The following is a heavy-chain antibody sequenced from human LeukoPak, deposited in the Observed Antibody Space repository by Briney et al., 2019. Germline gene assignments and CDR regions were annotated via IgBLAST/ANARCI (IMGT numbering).Heavy chain of an antibody. CDR1: GYTFTSYY. CDR2: INPSGGST. Sequence: ASVKVSCKASGYTFTSYYMHWVRQAPGQGLEWMGIINPSGGSTSYAQKFQGRVTMTRDTSTSTVYMELSSLRSEDTAVYYCARDKYYYDSSGYYPVLDYYYGMDVWGQGTTVTVSS. J-gene: IGHJ6*02. CDR3: ARDKYYYDSSGYYPVLDYYYGMDV. D-gene: IGHD3-22*01. V-gene: IGHV1-46*01.